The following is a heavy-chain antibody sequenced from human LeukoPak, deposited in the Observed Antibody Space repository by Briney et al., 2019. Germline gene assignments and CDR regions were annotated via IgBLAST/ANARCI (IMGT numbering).Heavy chain of an antibody. CDR1: AASITIGPYY. Sequence: PSETLSLSCTVSAASITIGPYYWAWIRQSPGKGLEWIGSIFYTGSTYYNPSLKSRVTISVDTSKNQFSLRLSSVTAADTAVYYCARPSAAGYYNYYYYMDVWGKGTTVTVSS. D-gene: IGHD6-13*01. V-gene: IGHV4-39*07. CDR3: ARPSAAGYYNYYYYMDV. CDR2: IFYTGST. J-gene: IGHJ6*03.